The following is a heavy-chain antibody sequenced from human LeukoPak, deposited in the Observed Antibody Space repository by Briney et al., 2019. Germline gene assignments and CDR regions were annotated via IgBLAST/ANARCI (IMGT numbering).Heavy chain of an antibody. CDR1: GGSFSGYY. V-gene: IGHV4-34*01. CDR2: INHSGST. Sequence: SETLSLTCAVYGGSFSGYYWSWIRQPPGKGLEWIGEINHSGSTNYNPSLKSRVSISVDASENQFSLKLSTVTAADTAVYYCASDSGYFDYWGQGTLVTVSS. D-gene: IGHD1-26*01. CDR3: ASDSGYFDY. J-gene: IGHJ4*02.